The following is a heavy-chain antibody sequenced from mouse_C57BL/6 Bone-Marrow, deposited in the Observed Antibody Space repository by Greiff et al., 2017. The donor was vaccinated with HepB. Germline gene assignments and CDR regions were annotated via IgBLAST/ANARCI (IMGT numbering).Heavy chain of an antibody. D-gene: IGHD1-1*01. CDR1: GYTFTSYG. CDR3: ARDKYSHSVVATDY. CDR2: IYPRSGNT. J-gene: IGHJ4*01. Sequence: QVQLKQSGAELARPGASVKLSCKASGYTFTSYGISWVKQRTGQGLEWIGEIYPRSGNTYYNEKFKGKATLTADKSSSTAYMELRSLTSEDSAVYFFARDKYSHSVVATDYWGQGTSVTVSS. V-gene: IGHV1-81*01.